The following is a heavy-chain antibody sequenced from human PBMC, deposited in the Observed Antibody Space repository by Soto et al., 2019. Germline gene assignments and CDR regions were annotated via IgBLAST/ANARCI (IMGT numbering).Heavy chain of an antibody. V-gene: IGHV4-4*02. J-gene: IGHJ4*02. Sequence: SETLSLTCAVSGVSISSGNWWTWVRQTPQRGLEYIGEIFHDGTANYYPSFERRVAISVDTSKNQFSLKLTSVTAADTAIYFCARLVYDTRLNYMYFGFWGQGALVTVSS. D-gene: IGHD3-10*01. CDR3: ARLVYDTRLNYMYFGF. CDR1: GVSISSGNW. CDR2: IFHDGTA.